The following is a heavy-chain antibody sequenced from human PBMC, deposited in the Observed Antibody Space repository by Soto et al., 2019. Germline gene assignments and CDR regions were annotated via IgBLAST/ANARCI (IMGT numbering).Heavy chain of an antibody. CDR3: ARALIQLWPHYYYGMDV. Sequence: ASETLSLTCTVSGGSISSGDYYWSWIRQPPGKGPEWIGYIYYSGTTYYNPSLKSRVTISVDTSKNQFSLKVSSVTAADTAVYYCARALIQLWPHYYYGMDVWGQGTTVTVSS. CDR1: GGSISSGDYY. J-gene: IGHJ6*02. CDR2: IYYSGTT. D-gene: IGHD5-18*01. V-gene: IGHV4-30-4*01.